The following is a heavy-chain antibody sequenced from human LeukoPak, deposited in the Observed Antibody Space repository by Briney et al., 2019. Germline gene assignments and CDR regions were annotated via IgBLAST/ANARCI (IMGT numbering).Heavy chain of an antibody. V-gene: IGHV3-23*01. D-gene: IGHD6-13*01. CDR1: GITLSNYG. CDR2: LSGSGGGT. J-gene: IGHJ4*02. CDR3: AKVAAAAGTQPVDY. Sequence: PGGSLRLSCAVSGITLSNYGMSWVRQAPGKGLEWVAGLSGSGGGTNYADSVQGRFTISRDNSKNTLYLQMNSLRAEDTAVYYCAKVAAAAGTQPVDYWGQGTLVTVSS.